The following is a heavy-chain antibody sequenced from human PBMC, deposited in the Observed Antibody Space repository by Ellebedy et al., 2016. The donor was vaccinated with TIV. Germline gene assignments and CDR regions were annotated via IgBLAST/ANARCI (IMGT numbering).Heavy chain of an antibody. V-gene: IGHV4-4*07. CDR3: ARALGRGWYLFDY. Sequence: SETLSLXCTVSGDSISYYYWIWIRQPAGKGLEWIGRIHFSGSTYYNPSLKSRVTISVDTTKNQWSLRLRSVTAADTAVYFCARALGRGWYLFDYWGQGILVSVSS. D-gene: IGHD6-19*01. CDR1: GDSISYYY. CDR2: IHFSGST. J-gene: IGHJ4*02.